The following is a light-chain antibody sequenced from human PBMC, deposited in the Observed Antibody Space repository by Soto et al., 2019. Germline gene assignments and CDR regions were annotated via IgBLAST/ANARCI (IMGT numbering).Light chain of an antibody. V-gene: IGLV2-14*01. CDR3: SSYTSSSTRV. J-gene: IGLJ1*01. CDR2: DVS. CDR1: SSDVGGYNY. Sequence: QSVLTQPASASGSPGQSITISCTGTSSDVGGYNYVSWYQQHPGKAPKLMIYDVSNRPSGVSNRFSGSKSGNTASLTISGLQAEDEADYYCSSYTSSSTRVFGTGTKLTVL.